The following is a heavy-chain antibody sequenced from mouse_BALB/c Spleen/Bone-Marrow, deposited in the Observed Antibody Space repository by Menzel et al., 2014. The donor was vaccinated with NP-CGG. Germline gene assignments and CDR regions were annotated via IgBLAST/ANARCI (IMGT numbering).Heavy chain of an antibody. J-gene: IGHJ2*01. CDR3: ARTYFDY. CDR1: GYTFTSYC. CDR2: INPSNGST. Sequence: VQLQQSGAELVKPGASVKLSCKASGYTFTSYCMHWVKQRPGQGLEWIGEINPSNGSTNYNEKFKSKATLTVDKSSSTAYMHLSSLTSEASVVYYCARTYFDYWGQGTTLTVSS. V-gene: IGHV1S81*02.